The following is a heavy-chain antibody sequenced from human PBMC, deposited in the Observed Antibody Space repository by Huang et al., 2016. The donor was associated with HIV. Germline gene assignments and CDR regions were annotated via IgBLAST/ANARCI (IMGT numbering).Heavy chain of an antibody. CDR1: GFTFSSYT. V-gene: IGHV3-23*01. CDR2: ISNSGGTT. Sequence: EVQLLESGGGLVQPGGSLRLSCAASGFTFSSYTMNWVRQAPGKGLEWVSGISNSGGTTYSAESVKGRFTISRDNSKNTLYLQMNSLRAEDTAIYYCAKMVRGVKSIYFDYWGQGTLVTVSS. CDR3: AKMVRGVKSIYFDY. D-gene: IGHD3-10*01. J-gene: IGHJ4*02.